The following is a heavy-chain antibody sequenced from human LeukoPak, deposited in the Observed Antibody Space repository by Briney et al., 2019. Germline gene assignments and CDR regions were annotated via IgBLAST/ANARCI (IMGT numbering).Heavy chain of an antibody. CDR1: GFTFDDYA. D-gene: IGHD3-22*01. Sequence: PGRSLRLSXAASGFTFDDYAMHWVRQAPGKGLEWVSGISWNSGSIGYADSVKGRFTISRDNAKNSLYLQMNSLRAEDMALYYCATSRGYYYDSSGYYYVRGGAFDIWGQGTMVTVSS. J-gene: IGHJ3*02. CDR3: ATSRGYYYDSSGYYYVRGGAFDI. V-gene: IGHV3-9*03. CDR2: ISWNSGSI.